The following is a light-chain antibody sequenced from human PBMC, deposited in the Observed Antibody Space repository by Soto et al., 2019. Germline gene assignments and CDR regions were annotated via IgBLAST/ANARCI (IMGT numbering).Light chain of an antibody. CDR2: GAS. V-gene: IGKV3-20*01. J-gene: IGKJ2*01. CDR1: QSVSSSY. CDR3: HQYGSSPLYT. Sequence: EIVLTQSPGTLSLSPGERATLSCRASQSVSSSYLAWYQQKPGQAPRLLIYGASSRATGTPDRFSGSGSGTDFTITISRLEHEDFAVYYCHQYGSSPLYTFGQGTKLEIK.